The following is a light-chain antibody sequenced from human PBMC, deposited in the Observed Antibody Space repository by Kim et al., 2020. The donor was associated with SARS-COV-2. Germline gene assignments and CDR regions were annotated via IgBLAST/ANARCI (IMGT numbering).Light chain of an antibody. Sequence: ASVGDRVTITCRASQGITTSLAWFQQKPGKAPKSLIYAASNLQSGVPSKCSGSGSGTDFTLTINTLQPEDFATYYCQQYYNYPLTFGGGTKVDIK. V-gene: IGKV1-16*02. CDR2: AAS. CDR3: QQYYNYPLT. J-gene: IGKJ4*01. CDR1: QGITTS.